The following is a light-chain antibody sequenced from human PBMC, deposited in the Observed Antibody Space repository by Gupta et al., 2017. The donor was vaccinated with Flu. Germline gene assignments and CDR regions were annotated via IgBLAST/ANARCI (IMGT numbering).Light chain of an antibody. CDR2: AAS. V-gene: IGKV1-39*01. CDR1: QIISSY. CDR3: QQSYSTPLT. Sequence: DIQMTQSPSSLSASVGVRVTITCRASQIISSYLNWYQQKPGKAPKLLIYAASSLQSGVPSWFSGSGSGTDFTLTISSLQPEDFATYYCQQSYSTPLTFGGGTKVEIK. J-gene: IGKJ4*01.